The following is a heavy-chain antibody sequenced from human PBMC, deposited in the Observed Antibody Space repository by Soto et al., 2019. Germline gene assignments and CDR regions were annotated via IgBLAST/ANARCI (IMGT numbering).Heavy chain of an antibody. CDR3: AKDNFWDYYGMDV. J-gene: IGHJ6*02. Sequence: PGGSLRLSCAASGFTFSSYAISWVRQAPGKGLEWVSAIXXXGXSXXXAXXXXGRLTISRDNSKNTLYLQMNSLRAEDTAVYYCAKDNFWDYYGMDVWGQGTTVTVSS. D-gene: IGHD3-16*01. CDR2: IXXXGXSX. V-gene: IGHV3-23*01. CDR1: GFTFSSYA.